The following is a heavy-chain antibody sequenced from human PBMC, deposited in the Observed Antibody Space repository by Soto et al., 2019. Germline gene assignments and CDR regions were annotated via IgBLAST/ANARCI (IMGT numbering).Heavy chain of an antibody. CDR2: ISRSSGTI. CDR3: ARQRSMDV. CDR1: GFTVSSNY. J-gene: IGHJ6*02. V-gene: IGHV3-48*01. Sequence: SLRLSCAASGFTVSSNYMSWVRQAPGKGLEWVSYISRSSGTIYYADSVKGRFTISRDNAKNSLYLQMNSLRAEDTAVYYCARQRSMDVWGQGTTVTVSS.